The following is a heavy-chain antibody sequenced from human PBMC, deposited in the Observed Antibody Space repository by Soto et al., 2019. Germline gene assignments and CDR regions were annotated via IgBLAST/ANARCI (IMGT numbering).Heavy chain of an antibody. CDR2: ISNDGNNK. D-gene: IGHD2-8*01. CDR1: GFTFSHYG. CDR3: AKGGVRAHTNGSPQGN. V-gene: IGHV3-30*18. Sequence: GGSRRRSCAVSGFTFSHYGMHWVRQAPGKELEWVAVISNDGNNKYYADSVRGRFTISRDNSKNTLDLQLNSMRAEDTAVYSFAKGGVRAHTNGSPQGNWGQGALVAVSS. J-gene: IGHJ1*01.